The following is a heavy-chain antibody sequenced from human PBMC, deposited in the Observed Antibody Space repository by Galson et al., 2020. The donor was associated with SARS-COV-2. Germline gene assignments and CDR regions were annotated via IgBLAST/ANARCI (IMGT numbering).Heavy chain of an antibody. J-gene: IGHJ5*02. CDR2: IDPNTGTT. CDR3: ARGLGTHTNPIAATGTENLWLCWFDP. D-gene: IGHD6-13*01. V-gene: IGHV1-46*01. CDR1: GYTFTGNY. Sequence: GASVKVSCKASGYTFTGNYIHWVRQAPGQGLEWMGVIDPNTGTTSYAQKFQGRVTMTSDTSTSTVYMDVNSLTSEDTAVYFCARGLGTHTNPIAATGTENLWLCWFDPWGQGTQVTVSS.